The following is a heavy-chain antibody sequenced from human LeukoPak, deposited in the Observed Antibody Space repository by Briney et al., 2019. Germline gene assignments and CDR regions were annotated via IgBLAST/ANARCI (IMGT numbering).Heavy chain of an antibody. Sequence: PGGSLRLSCAASEFPFSMYWMNWVRQAPGKGLEWVASINQDGSEKNYVDSVKGRFTISRDNAKNSLYLQMNSLRAEDTAVYYCAGRVTDYYGSGSSLDYWGQGTLVTVSS. D-gene: IGHD3-10*01. CDR1: EFPFSMYW. CDR2: INQDGSEK. V-gene: IGHV3-7*03. J-gene: IGHJ4*02. CDR3: AGRVTDYYGSGSSLDY.